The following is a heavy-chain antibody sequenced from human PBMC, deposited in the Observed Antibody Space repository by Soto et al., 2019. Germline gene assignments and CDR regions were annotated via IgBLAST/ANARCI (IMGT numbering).Heavy chain of an antibody. D-gene: IGHD3-10*02. J-gene: IGHJ5*02. V-gene: IGHV4-59*08. Sequence: SETLSLTCTVSGGSISSDYWSWIRQPPGKGLEWIGYIYYSGYTNYNPSLTSRVTISVDTSKNQFSLKLSSVTAADTAVYYCASHLFGSGTWFDPWGQGTLVTVSS. CDR1: GGSISSDY. CDR2: IYYSGYT. CDR3: ASHLFGSGTWFDP.